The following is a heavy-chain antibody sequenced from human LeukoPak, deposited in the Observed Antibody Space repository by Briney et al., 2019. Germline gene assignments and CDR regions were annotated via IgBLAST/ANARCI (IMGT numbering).Heavy chain of an antibody. V-gene: IGHV3-15*04. J-gene: IGHJ6*03. CDR1: GFTFSNAW. Sequence: GGSLRLSCAVSGFTFSNAWMSWVRQAPGKGLEWVGRIGVKTEGGTTNYAAPVNGRFTISRDDSKNTLYLQMNSLKTEDTAVYYCTTDRIAPMDVWGKGTTVTVSS. CDR3: TTDRIAPMDV. D-gene: IGHD2-21*01. CDR2: IGVKTEGGTT.